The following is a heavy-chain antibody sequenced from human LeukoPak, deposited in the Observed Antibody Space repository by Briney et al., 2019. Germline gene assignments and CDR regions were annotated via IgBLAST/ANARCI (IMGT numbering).Heavy chain of an antibody. D-gene: IGHD3-22*01. CDR2: IATTGDS. V-gene: IGHV3-13*01. CDR3: ARGADTGFDS. J-gene: IGHJ5*01. Sequence: GGSLRLSCAASGFTFSTYDMHWVRQAAGEGLEWVSGIATTGDSYYSGSVKGRFTISRENAKNSLYLQMNSLRVGDTAVYYCARGADTGFDSWGQGTLVTVSS. CDR1: GFTFSTYD.